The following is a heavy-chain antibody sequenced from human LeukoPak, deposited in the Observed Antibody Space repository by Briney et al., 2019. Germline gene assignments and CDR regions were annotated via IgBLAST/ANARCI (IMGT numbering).Heavy chain of an antibody. CDR1: GYTFTGYY. CDR3: ARLIAAAGLYYYMDV. D-gene: IGHD6-13*01. V-gene: IGHV1-2*02. CDR2: INPNSGGT. Sequence: GASVTVSCKASGYTFTGYYMHWVRQAPGQGLEWMGWINPNSGGTNYAQKFQGRVTMTRDTSISTAYMELSRLRSDDTAVYYCARLIAAAGLYYYMDVWGKGTTVTVSS. J-gene: IGHJ6*03.